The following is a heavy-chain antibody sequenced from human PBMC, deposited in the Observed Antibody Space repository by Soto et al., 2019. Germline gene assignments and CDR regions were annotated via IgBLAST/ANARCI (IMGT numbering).Heavy chain of an antibody. Sequence: TSVKVSCKASGYTFTSYAMNWVRQAPGQRLEWMGWINAGNGNTKYSQKFQGRVTITRDTSASTAYMELSSLRSEDTAVYYCARDHRSMATPLGMDVWGQGTTVTVSS. D-gene: IGHD5-12*01. CDR2: INAGNGNT. V-gene: IGHV1-3*01. J-gene: IGHJ6*02. CDR1: GYTFTSYA. CDR3: ARDHRSMATPLGMDV.